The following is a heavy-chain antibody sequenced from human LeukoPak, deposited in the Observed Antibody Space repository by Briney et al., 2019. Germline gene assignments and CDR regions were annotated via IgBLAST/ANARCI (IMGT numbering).Heavy chain of an antibody. D-gene: IGHD2-2*01. Sequence: ASVKVSCKASGGTFSSYAISWVRQAPGQGLEWMGGIIPIFGTANYAQKFQGRVTITTDESTSTAYMELSSLRSEDTAVYYCAREYCSSTSCYYSYWGQGTLVTVSS. CDR1: GGTFSSYA. J-gene: IGHJ4*02. CDR3: AREYCSSTSCYYSY. CDR2: IIPIFGTA. V-gene: IGHV1-69*05.